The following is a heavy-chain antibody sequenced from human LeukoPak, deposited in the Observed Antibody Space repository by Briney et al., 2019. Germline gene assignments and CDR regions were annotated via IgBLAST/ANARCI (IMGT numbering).Heavy chain of an antibody. CDR1: GFTFSSYG. J-gene: IGHJ6*03. CDR2: IWYDGSNK. D-gene: IGHD3-3*01. CDR3: ARDGSDFWSGPIIRYYYYYMDV. V-gene: IGHV3-33*01. Sequence: GGSLRLSCAASGFTFSSYGMHWVRQAPGKGLEWVAVIWYDGSNKHYADSVKGRFTISRDNSKNTLYLQMNSLRAEDTAVYYCARDGSDFWSGPIIRYYYYYMDVWGKGTTVTVSS.